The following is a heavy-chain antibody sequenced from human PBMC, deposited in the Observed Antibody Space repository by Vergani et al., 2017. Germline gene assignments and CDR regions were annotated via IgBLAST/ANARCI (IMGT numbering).Heavy chain of an antibody. CDR2: ISARYPST. CDR3: ARGGGPYMDV. J-gene: IGHJ6*02. CDR1: GFTFSACP. Sequence: EVQLLQSGGGVIQPGGSVRLSCAASGFTFSACPMTWVRQAPGKGLEWVSAISARYPSTYYADSVKGRFTISRDNSKNMLYLQMNSLRAEDTAVYYCARGGGPYMDVWGQGTTVTVSS. V-gene: IGHV3-23*01.